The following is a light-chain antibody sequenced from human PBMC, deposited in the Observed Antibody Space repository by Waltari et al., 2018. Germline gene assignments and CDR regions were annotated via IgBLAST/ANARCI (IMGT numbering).Light chain of an antibody. CDR3: SSYISSTSVI. CDR2: EVN. Sequence: QSALTQPASVSGSPGQSITISCTGTRSDVGNYNLVSWYQQHPGKAPKLMISEVNKRPSGVSIRFSGSKSGNTASLTIVGLQSEDEASYYCSSYISSTSVIFGGGTKLTVL. J-gene: IGLJ2*01. V-gene: IGLV2-23*02. CDR1: RSDVGNYNL.